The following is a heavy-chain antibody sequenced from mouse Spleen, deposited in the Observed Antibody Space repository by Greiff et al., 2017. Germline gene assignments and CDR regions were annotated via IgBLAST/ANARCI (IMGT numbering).Heavy chain of an antibody. D-gene: IGHD2-1*01. CDR2: IWRGGST. V-gene: IGHV2-2*01. CDR1: GFSFTGYG. Sequence: VKLMESGPGLVQPSPCLSITCTVSGFSFTGYGVHWVRQSPGKGLEWLGVIWRGGSTDYNAAFISRLSISKDNSQSQVFFKMNSLQADDSAIYYCDTYGNWYFDVWGAGTTVTGSS. CDR3: DTYGNWYFDV. J-gene: IGHJ1*01.